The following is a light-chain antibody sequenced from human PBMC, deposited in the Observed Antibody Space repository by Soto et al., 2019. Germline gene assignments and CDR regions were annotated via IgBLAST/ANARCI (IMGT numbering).Light chain of an antibody. CDR1: QSVSNY. CDR2: TAS. CDR3: QQSYTTPFT. V-gene: IGKV1-39*01. Sequence: DFQMTQSPSSLSASVGDRVTITCRASQSVSNYLNWFQHKPGRAPKLLIHTASTLRSGVPSRFSGSGSGTDFTLTISSLQREDFATYYCQQSYTTPFTFGQGTELEIK. J-gene: IGKJ2*01.